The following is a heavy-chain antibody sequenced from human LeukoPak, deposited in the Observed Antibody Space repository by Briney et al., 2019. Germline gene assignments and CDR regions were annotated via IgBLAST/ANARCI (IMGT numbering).Heavy chain of an antibody. D-gene: IGHD5-18*01. CDR2: IYYSGST. CDR1: GGSISSYY. CDR3: AAWIQLWGLQDY. Sequence: PSETLSLTCTVSGGSISSYYWSWLRQPPGKGLEWIGYIYYSGSTNYNPSLKSRVTISVDTSKNQFSLKLSSVTAADTAVYYCAAWIQLWGLQDYWGQGTLVTVSS. V-gene: IGHV4-59*08. J-gene: IGHJ4*02.